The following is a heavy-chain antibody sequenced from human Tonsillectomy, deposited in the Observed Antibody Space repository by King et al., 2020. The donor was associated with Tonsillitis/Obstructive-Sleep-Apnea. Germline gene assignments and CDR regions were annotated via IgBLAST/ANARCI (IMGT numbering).Heavy chain of an antibody. J-gene: IGHJ4*02. Sequence: VQLVESGGGVVQPGRSLRLSCAASGFIFSNYGMHWVRQAPGKGLEWVAFIWYDGSNKFYADSVRGRFTISRDNSKKSLYLHMNSLRDDDTAVYYCASTVNDWGQGTLVTVSS. V-gene: IGHV3-33*01. CDR2: IWYDGSNK. D-gene: IGHD4-17*01. CDR1: GFIFSNYG. CDR3: ASTVND.